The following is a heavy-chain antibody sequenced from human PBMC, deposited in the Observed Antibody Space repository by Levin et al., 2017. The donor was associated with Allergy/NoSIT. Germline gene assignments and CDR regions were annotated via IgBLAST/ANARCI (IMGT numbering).Heavy chain of an antibody. CDR3: ARVAGYSYGYYVAY. D-gene: IGHD5-18*01. Sequence: PSETLSLTCAVSGGSISSGGYSWSWIRQPPGKGLEWIGNIYLSGSTNDNPSLKSRVTMSVDRSKKQLPMKLSSVTAADTAVYYCARVAGYSYGYYVAYWGPGTLVTVSS. CDR2: IYLSGST. CDR1: GGSISSGGYS. V-gene: IGHV4-30-2*01. J-gene: IGHJ4*02.